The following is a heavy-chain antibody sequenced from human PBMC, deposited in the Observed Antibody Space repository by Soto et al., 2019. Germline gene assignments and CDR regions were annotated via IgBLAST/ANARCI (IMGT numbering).Heavy chain of an antibody. CDR1: GFTFSGNY. Sequence: EVRLVESGGGLIQPGGSLRLSCAASGFTFSGNYMSWVRQAPGKGLEWVSVIYGLGSTYYADSVKGRFTISRDNSENTLYLEMTSLRAEDTAVYYCARAASVDDAFDIWGQGTMVTVSS. V-gene: IGHV3-53*01. CDR2: IYGLGST. CDR3: ARAASVDDAFDI. J-gene: IGHJ3*02.